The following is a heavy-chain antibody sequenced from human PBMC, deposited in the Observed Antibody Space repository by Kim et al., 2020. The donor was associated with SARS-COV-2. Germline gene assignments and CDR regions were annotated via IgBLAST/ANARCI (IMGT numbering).Heavy chain of an antibody. CDR1: GFTFSSYA. V-gene: IGHV3-64*02. CDR2: ISSNGGST. CDR3: ARGSKYYGGNSGFDY. J-gene: IGHJ4*02. Sequence: GGSLRLSCAASGFTFSSYAMHWVRQAPGKGLEYVSAISSNGGSTYYADSVKGRFTISRDNSKNTLYLQMGSLRAEDMAVYYCARGSKYYGGNSGFDYWGQGTLVTVSS. D-gene: IGHD4-17*01.